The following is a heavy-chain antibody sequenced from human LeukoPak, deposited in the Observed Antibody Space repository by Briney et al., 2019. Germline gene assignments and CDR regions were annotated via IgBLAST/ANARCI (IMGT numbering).Heavy chain of an antibody. D-gene: IGHD5-18*01. J-gene: IGHJ4*02. V-gene: IGHV3-23*01. CDR2: ISGSGGST. CDR1: GFTFSSYA. CDR3: AKLLIANTAMVLAN. Sequence: GGSLRLSCAAPGFTFSSYAMSWVRQAPGKGLEWVSAISGSGGSTYYADSVKGRFTISRDNSKNTLYLQMNSLRAEDTAVYYCAKLLIANTAMVLANWGQGTLVTVSS.